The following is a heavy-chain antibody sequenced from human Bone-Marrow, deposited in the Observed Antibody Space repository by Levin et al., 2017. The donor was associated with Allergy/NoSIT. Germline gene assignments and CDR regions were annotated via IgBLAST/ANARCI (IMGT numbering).Heavy chain of an antibody. D-gene: IGHD2/OR15-2a*01. J-gene: IGHJ4*02. CDR3: AGNSRAGREPAQY. CDR1: RGIFSGFL. CDR2: IIPSLGTI. Sequence: SVKVSCKASRGIFSGFLISWVRQAPGQGLEWMGGIIPSLGTIKYAEKFQGRVSFSADISTRTAYMDLSSLRSEDTAVYYCAGNSRAGREPAQYWGQGTLVTVSS. V-gene: IGHV1-69*10.